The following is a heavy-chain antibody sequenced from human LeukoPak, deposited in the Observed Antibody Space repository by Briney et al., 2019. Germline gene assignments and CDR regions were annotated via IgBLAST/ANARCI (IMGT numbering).Heavy chain of an antibody. CDR3: AREVSHYYDSSGYSLFDY. Sequence: GASVKVSCKASGYTFTSYGISWVRQAPGQGLEWMGWISAYNGNTNYAQKLQGRVTMTTDTSTSTAYMELRSLRSDDTAVYYCAREVSHYYDSSGYSLFDYWGQGTLVTVSS. CDR2: ISAYNGNT. V-gene: IGHV1-18*01. J-gene: IGHJ4*02. D-gene: IGHD3-22*01. CDR1: GYTFTSYG.